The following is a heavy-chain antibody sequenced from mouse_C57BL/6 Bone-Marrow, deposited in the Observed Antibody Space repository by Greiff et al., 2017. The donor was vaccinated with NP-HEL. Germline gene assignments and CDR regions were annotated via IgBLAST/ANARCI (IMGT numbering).Heavy chain of an antibody. V-gene: IGHV1-20*01. D-gene: IGHD2-3*01. CDR3: ARDGYSDY. Sequence: VQLQQSGPELARPWASVKISCKASGYSFTGYFMNWVMQSHGKSLEWIGRINPYNGDTFYNQKFKGKATLTVDKSSSTAHMELRSLTSEDSAVYYCARDGYSDYWGQGTTLTVSS. CDR2: INPYNGDT. J-gene: IGHJ2*01. CDR1: GYSFTGYF.